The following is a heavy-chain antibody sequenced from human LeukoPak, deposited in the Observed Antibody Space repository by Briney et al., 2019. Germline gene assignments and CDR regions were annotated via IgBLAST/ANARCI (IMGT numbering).Heavy chain of an antibody. CDR1: GGSFSGYY. CDR3: ASTGSYDYVWGSYRHPYDY. Sequence: SETLSLTCAVYGGSFSGYYWSWIRQPPGKGPEWIGEINHSGSTNYNPSLKSRVTISVDTSKNQFSLKLSSATAADTAVYYCASTGSYDYVWGSYRHPYDYWGQGTLVTVSS. CDR2: INHSGST. D-gene: IGHD3-16*02. J-gene: IGHJ4*02. V-gene: IGHV4-34*01.